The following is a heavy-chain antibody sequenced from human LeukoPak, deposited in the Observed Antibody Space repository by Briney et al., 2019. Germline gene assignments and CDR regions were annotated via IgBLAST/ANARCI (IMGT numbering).Heavy chain of an antibody. Sequence: ASVKVSCKASGYTFTSYGINWVRQATGQGLEWMGWMNPNSGNTGYAQKFQGRVTMTRNTSISTAYMELSSLRSEDTAVYYCARGPSYVVTFGGVINWFDPWGQGTLVTVSS. CDR1: GYTFTSYG. J-gene: IGHJ5*02. CDR2: MNPNSGNT. V-gene: IGHV1-8*01. D-gene: IGHD3-16*01. CDR3: ARGPSYVVTFGGVINWFDP.